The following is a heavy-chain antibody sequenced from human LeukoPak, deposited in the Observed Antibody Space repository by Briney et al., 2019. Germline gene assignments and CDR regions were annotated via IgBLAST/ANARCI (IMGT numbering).Heavy chain of an antibody. V-gene: IGHV4-34*01. D-gene: IGHD2-15*01. CDR3: ARGRTYCSGGSCYPLFDY. CDR2: INHSGST. CDR1: GGSFSGYY. Sequence: PSETLSLTCAVYGGSFSGYYWSWIRQPPGKGLEWIGEINHSGSTNYNPSLKSRVTISVDTSKNQFSLKLSSVTAADTAVYYCARGRTYCSGGSCYPLFDYWGQGTLVTVSS. J-gene: IGHJ4*02.